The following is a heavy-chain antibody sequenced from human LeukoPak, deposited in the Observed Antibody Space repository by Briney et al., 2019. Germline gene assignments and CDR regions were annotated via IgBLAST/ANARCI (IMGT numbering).Heavy chain of an antibody. CDR2: IYYSGST. D-gene: IGHD6-13*01. Sequence: SETLSLTCTVSGGSISSYYWSWIRQPPGKGLEWIGYIYYSGSTNYNPSLKSRVTMSVDTSKNQFSLKLSSVTAADTAVYYCAREGPWYVKGIAAAGWFDPWGQGTLVTVSS. V-gene: IGHV4-59*12. CDR3: AREGPWYVKGIAAAGWFDP. J-gene: IGHJ5*02. CDR1: GGSISSYY.